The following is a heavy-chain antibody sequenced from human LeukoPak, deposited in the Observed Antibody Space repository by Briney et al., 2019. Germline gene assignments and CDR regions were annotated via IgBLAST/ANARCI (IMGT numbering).Heavy chain of an antibody. D-gene: IGHD6-13*01. CDR3: AKSTGWYSSSWYLIY. Sequence: GRSLRLSCAASGFTFTNYAMHWVRQAPGKGLEWVAVISVDGSNKFYAGSVRGRCTISRDNSKNTLYLQMNSLRAEDTAVYYCAKSTGWYSSSWYLIYWGQGTLVTVSS. CDR1: GFTFTNYA. J-gene: IGHJ4*02. V-gene: IGHV3-30-3*02. CDR2: ISVDGSNK.